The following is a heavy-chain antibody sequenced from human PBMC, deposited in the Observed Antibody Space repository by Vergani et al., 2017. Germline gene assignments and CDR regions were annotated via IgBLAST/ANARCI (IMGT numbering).Heavy chain of an antibody. J-gene: IGHJ4*02. CDR1: GFTFSSYS. V-gene: IGHV3-20*04. CDR2: INWNGGST. CDR3: AREHYYDSSGPNGYFDY. Sequence: EVQLVESGGGLVQPGGSLRLSCAASGFTFSSYSMNWVRQAPGKGLEWVSGINWNGGSTGYADSVKGRFTISRDNAKNSLYLQMNSLRAEDTALYYCAREHYYDSSGPNGYFDYWGQGTLVTVSS. D-gene: IGHD3-22*01.